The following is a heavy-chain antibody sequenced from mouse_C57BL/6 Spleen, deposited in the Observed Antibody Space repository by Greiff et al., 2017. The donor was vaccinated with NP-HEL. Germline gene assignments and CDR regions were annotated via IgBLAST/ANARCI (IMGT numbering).Heavy chain of an antibody. CDR3: ASTAQATAWFAY. D-gene: IGHD3-2*02. Sequence: VHVKQSGAELVKPGASVKLSCTASGFNIKDYYMHWVKQRTEQGLEWIGRIDPEDGETKYAPKFQGKATITADTSSNTAYLQLSSLTSEDTAVYYCASTAQATAWFAYWGQGTLVTVSA. CDR2: IDPEDGET. V-gene: IGHV14-2*01. CDR1: GFNIKDYY. J-gene: IGHJ3*01.